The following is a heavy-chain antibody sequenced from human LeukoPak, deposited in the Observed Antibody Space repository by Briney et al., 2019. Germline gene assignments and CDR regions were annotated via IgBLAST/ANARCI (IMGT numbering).Heavy chain of an antibody. Sequence: QPGGSLRLSCAASGFTFSSYAMHWVRQAPGKGLEWVAVISYDGSNKYYADSVKGRFTIFRDNSKNTLYLQMNSLRAEDTAVYYCAVRWWVDYWGQGTLVTVSS. CDR1: GFTFSSYA. CDR3: AVRWWVDY. J-gene: IGHJ4*02. CDR2: ISYDGSNK. V-gene: IGHV3-30-3*01. D-gene: IGHD2-15*01.